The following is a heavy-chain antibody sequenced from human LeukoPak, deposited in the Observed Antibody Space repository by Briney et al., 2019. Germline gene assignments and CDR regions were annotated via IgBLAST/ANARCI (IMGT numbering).Heavy chain of an antibody. CDR3: ATLLDYYGSGSFDY. V-gene: IGHV1-2*02. CDR2: INPNNGGT. J-gene: IGHJ4*02. Sequence: ASVKVSCKTSGYTLTGYFIHWVRQAPGQGLDWMGWINPNNGGTNYAPKFQGRITITRDTSFSTAYMELRGLRSDDTAVFYCATLLDYYGSGSFDYWGQGTLVTVSS. D-gene: IGHD3-10*01. CDR1: GYTLTGYF.